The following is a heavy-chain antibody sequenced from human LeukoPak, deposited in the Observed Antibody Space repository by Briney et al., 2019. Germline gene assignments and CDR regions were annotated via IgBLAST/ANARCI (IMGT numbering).Heavy chain of an antibody. J-gene: IGHJ5*02. CDR1: GFTFSSYV. V-gene: IGHV3-23*01. CDR3: AKDRGIVVVPAALWFDP. D-gene: IGHD2-2*01. Sequence: GGSLRLSCAASGFTFSSYVMSWVRQAPGKGLEWVSAISGSGGSTYYADSVKGRFTISGDNSKNTLYLQMNSLRAEDTAVYYCAKDRGIVVVPAALWFDPWGQGTLVTVSS. CDR2: ISGSGGST.